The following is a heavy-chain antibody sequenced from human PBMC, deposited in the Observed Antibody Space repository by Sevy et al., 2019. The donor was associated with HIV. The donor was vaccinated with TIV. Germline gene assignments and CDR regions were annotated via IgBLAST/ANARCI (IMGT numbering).Heavy chain of an antibody. D-gene: IGHD3-10*01. CDR2: IYYSGST. CDR3: ARVRLWFGEFNWSDA. V-gene: IGHV4-31*03. Sequence: SETLSLTCTVSGGSIGSGGYYWSWIRQHPGKGLEWIGYIYYSGSTYYNPSLKSRVTISVDTSKNQFSLKLSSVTAADTAVYYCARVRLWFGEFNWSDAWGQGTLVTVSS. CDR1: GGSIGSGGYY. J-gene: IGHJ5*02.